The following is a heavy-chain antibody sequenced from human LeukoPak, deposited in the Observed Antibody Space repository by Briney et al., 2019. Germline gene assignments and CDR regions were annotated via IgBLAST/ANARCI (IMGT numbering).Heavy chain of an antibody. CDR1: GYSFSTYW. J-gene: IGHJ4*02. CDR2: IDPSDSYT. Sequence: LGESLKISCKGSGYSFSTYWISWVRQMPGKGLEWMGRIDPSDSYTNYSPSFQGHVTISADKSISTAYLQWSSLKASDTAMYYCARHPNIDDYCSSTSCLGYFDYWGQGTLVTVSS. CDR3: ARHPNIDDYCSSTSCLGYFDY. D-gene: IGHD2-2*01. V-gene: IGHV5-10-1*01.